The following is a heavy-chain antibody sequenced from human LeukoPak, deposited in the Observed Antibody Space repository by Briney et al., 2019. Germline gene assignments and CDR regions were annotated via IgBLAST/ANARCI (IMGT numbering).Heavy chain of an antibody. D-gene: IGHD1-26*01. Sequence: GGSLRLSCVASGFTFSTYGMHWVRQAPGKGLEWLTFIRHDGTEKYYADSVKGRFTISRDNSRNTLYLQVNSLGPDDTAAHYCARLMVGQAGVGATHFDYWGQGTLVSVSS. CDR1: GFTFSTYG. CDR2: IRHDGTEK. V-gene: IGHV3-30*02. CDR3: ARLMVGQAGVGATHFDY. J-gene: IGHJ4*02.